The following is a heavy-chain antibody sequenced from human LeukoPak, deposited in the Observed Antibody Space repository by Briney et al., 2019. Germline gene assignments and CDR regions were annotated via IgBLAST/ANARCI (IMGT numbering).Heavy chain of an antibody. V-gene: IGHV6-1*01. Sequence: SQTLSLTCAISGDSVSSNSAAWNWIRRSPSRGLEWLGRTYYRSKWYNDYAVSVKSRITINPDTSKNQFSLQLNSVTPEDTAVYYCEREGSEKSYDFDYGGQGTLVTVSP. CDR2: TYYRSKWYN. CDR3: EREGSEKSYDFDY. CDR1: GDSVSSNSAA. J-gene: IGHJ4*02. D-gene: IGHD3-10*01.